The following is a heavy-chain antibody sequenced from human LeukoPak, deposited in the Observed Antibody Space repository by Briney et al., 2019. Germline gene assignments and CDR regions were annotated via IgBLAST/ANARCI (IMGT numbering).Heavy chain of an antibody. CDR3: ARVYNWNDNRPGSMGY. D-gene: IGHD1-1*01. CDR2: INPNSGVT. V-gene: IGHV1-2*02. Sequence: ASVKVSCKASGYTFTGYYMHWVRQAPGQGLEWMGWINPNSGVTNYAQKFQGRVTMTRDTSISTAYMELSRLRSDDTAVYYCARVYNWNDNRPGSMGYWGQGTLVTVSS. CDR1: GYTFTGYY. J-gene: IGHJ4*02.